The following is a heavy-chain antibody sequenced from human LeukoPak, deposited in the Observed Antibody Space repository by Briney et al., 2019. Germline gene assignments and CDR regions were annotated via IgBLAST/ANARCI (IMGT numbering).Heavy chain of an antibody. J-gene: IGHJ3*02. CDR1: GGSFSGYH. CDR2: INHSGST. Sequence: SQTLSLTCAVYGGSFSGYHWSWIRQPPGKGLEWIGEINHSGSTNYNPSLKSRVTISVDTSKNQFSLKLSSVTAADTAVYYCARARGYSYGPDAFDIWGQGTMVTVSS. D-gene: IGHD5-18*01. V-gene: IGHV4-34*01. CDR3: ARARGYSYGPDAFDI.